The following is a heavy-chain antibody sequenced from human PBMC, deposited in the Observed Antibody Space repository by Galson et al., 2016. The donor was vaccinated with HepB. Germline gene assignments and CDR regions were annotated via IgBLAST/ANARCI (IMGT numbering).Heavy chain of an antibody. CDR1: GFMFSRFA. V-gene: IGHV3-23*01. Sequence: SLRLPCAASGFMFSRFAMSWVRQAPGKGLEWVSSISANGVITYYADSVKGRIAISRDNSKNTVHLQMHSLRAEDTAIYYCAKTTGVAAAGEFISWGQGTLATVSS. J-gene: IGHJ5*02. D-gene: IGHD6-13*01. CDR2: ISANGVIT. CDR3: AKTTGVAAAGEFIS.